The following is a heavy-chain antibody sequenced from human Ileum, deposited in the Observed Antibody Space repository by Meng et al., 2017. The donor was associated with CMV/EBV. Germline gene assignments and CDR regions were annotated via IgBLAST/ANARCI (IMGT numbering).Heavy chain of an antibody. CDR1: W. Sequence: WMNWVRQPPGKGLEWVGRIKRKTDGGTTDYAALVKGRFTISRDDSKNTLYLQMNSLKSEDTAVYYCTTVAITMVRGVIMMDSYKWFDSWGQGTLVTVSS. J-gene: IGHJ5*01. V-gene: IGHV3-15*01. D-gene: IGHD3-10*01. CDR2: IKRKTDGGTT. CDR3: TTVAITMVRGVIMMDSYKWFDS.